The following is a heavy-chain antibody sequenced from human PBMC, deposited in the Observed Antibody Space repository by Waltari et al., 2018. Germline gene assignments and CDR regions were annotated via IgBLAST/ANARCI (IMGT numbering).Heavy chain of an antibody. Sequence: EARLEESGGGLEQPGKSLRLSCSASGFTFSTYAMTWVRPAPVKGLEWVSSISDDGQTSFYEDAVKGRCIISSDNSKSTLFLHLNSLRGDDTARYYCAKGIRATATYFYMDVWGKGTTVTVSS. V-gene: IGHV3-23*04. CDR2: ISDDGQTS. CDR1: GFTFSTYA. CDR3: AKGIRATATYFYMDV. J-gene: IGHJ6*03. D-gene: IGHD3-10*01.